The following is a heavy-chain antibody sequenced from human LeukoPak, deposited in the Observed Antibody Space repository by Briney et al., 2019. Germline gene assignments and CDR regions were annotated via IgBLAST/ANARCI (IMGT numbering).Heavy chain of an antibody. CDR3: ARAILSGYPDS. CDR2: IYYSGST. Sequence: PSETLSLTCSVSGGSISTYYWTWIRQPPGKGLEWIGYIYYSGSTNYNPSLKGRVTISLDTSKNQFSLELSSVTAADTAVYYCARAILSGYPDSWGQGTLVIVFS. CDR1: GGSISTYY. V-gene: IGHV4-59*01. J-gene: IGHJ4*02. D-gene: IGHD3-3*01.